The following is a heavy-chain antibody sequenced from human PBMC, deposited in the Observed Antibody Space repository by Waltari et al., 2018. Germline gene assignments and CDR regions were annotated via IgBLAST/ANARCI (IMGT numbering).Heavy chain of an antibody. CDR2: IYHSGST. Sequence: QVQLQESGPGLVKPSQTLSLTCTVSGGSISSGGYYWSWIRQHHGKGLEWIGYIYHSGSTYYNPSLKSRVTISVDRSKNQFSLKLSSVTAADTAVYYCARVNSSGYYYSPLYYFDYWGQGTLVTVSS. V-gene: IGHV4-31*03. CDR3: ARVNSSGYYYSPLYYFDY. CDR1: GGSISSGGYY. D-gene: IGHD3-22*01. J-gene: IGHJ4*02.